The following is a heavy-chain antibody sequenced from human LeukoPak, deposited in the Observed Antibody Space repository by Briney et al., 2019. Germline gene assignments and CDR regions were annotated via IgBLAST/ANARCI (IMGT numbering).Heavy chain of an antibody. Sequence: PGRSLRLSCAASGFPFSEYAVHWVRQAPDKGLEWVATISKDGSKTFHADSLKGRFTIARDNSKSTLYLQINDLRLEDTAVYYCSRELAEWGQGTLVIVSS. CDR1: GFPFSEYA. CDR2: ISKDGSKT. V-gene: IGHV3-30*04. J-gene: IGHJ4*02. CDR3: SRELAE.